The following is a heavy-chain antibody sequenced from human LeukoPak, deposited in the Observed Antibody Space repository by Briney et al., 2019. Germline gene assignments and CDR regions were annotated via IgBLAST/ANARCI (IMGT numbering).Heavy chain of an antibody. CDR2: IIPIFGTA. Sequence: SVKVSFKASGGTFSSYAISWVRQAPGQGLEWMGGIIPIFGTANYAQKFQGRVTITTDESTSTAYMELSSLRSEDTAVYYCARGLLWFGEGPHYYMDVWGKGTTVTVSS. CDR3: ARGLLWFGEGPHYYMDV. J-gene: IGHJ6*03. V-gene: IGHV1-69*05. CDR1: GGTFSSYA. D-gene: IGHD3-10*01.